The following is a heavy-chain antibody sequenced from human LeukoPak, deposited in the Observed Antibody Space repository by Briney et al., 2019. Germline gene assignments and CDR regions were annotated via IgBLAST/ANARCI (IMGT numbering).Heavy chain of an antibody. D-gene: IGHD5-18*01. CDR1: GYTFTGYY. CDR2: MSPNYGGT. J-gene: IGHJ4*02. Sequence: SSVTVSCKSSGYTFTGYYLHWMRQAPPQGVEWLGWMSPNYGGTNYAQKFQGRVNMTRDTSISTAYMELSRLRSDDTAVYYCARDGDTAMVRSSSEHDYWGQGTLVTVSS. V-gene: IGHV1-2*02. CDR3: ARDGDTAMVRSSSEHDY.